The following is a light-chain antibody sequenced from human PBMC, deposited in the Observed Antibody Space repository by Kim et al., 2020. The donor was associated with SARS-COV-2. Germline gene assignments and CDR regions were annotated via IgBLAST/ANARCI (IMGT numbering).Light chain of an antibody. J-gene: IGKJ2*01. CDR1: QSVSTY. CDR3: QQRSDYT. V-gene: IGKV3-11*01. Sequence: TLSLSPGESATLSCRASQSVSTYLAWYQQKPGQAPRLLIYDASNRATGIPARFSGSGSGTDFTLTISSLEPEDFAVYYCQQRSDYTFGQGTKLEI. CDR2: DAS.